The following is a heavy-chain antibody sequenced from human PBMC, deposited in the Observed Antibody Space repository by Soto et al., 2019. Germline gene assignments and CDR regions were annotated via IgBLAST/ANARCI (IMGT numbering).Heavy chain of an antibody. CDR1: GYTFSDYY. V-gene: IGHV3-11*06. Sequence: PGGSLTLTCTASGYTFSDYYMSWIRQAPGKGLEWVSYISSSSSYTNYADSVKGRFTISRDNAKNSLYLQMNSLRAEDTAVYYCAKPQLVGRPFYYGLDVWGHRTTVTDPS. CDR2: ISSSSSYT. J-gene: IGHJ6*02. CDR3: AKPQLVGRPFYYGLDV. D-gene: IGHD6-13*01.